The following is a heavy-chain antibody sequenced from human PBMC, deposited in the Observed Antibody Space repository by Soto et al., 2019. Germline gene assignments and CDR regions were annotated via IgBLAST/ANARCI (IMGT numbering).Heavy chain of an antibody. J-gene: IGHJ4*02. CDR3: AKTITTVGVSSTGRGALLDN. CDR2: ISNDGNSE. V-gene: IGHV3-30*18. D-gene: IGHD3-3*01. CDR1: GFTFSAFG. Sequence: QVQLVESGGGVVQPGRSLRLSCAASGFTFSAFGMHWVRQAPGKGLEWVAVISNDGNSEHYADSAKGRFTISRDNSKNTFYLQMNSLSVEDTAVYYCAKTITTVGVSSTGRGALLDNWGQGILVSVSS.